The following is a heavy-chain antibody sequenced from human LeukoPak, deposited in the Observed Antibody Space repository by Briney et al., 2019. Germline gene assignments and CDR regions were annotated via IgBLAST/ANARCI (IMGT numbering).Heavy chain of an antibody. V-gene: IGHV1-18*01. CDR3: ARDISTYYDILTGYAAGYYYMDV. CDR1: GYTFTSYG. J-gene: IGHJ6*03. D-gene: IGHD3-9*01. Sequence: GASVKVSCKASGYTFTSYGISWGRQAPGQGLEWRGWISAYNGNTNYAQKLQGRVTMTTDTSTSTAYMELRSLRSDDTAVYYCARDISTYYDILTGYAAGYYYMDVWGKGTTVTVSS. CDR2: ISAYNGNT.